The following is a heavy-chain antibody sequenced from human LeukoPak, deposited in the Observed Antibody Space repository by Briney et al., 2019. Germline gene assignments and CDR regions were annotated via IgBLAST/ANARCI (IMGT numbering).Heavy chain of an antibody. CDR3: ARVAYYRVTADQITDAFDV. D-gene: IGHD2-21*02. CDR2: LYSDGAT. CDR1: GFIFSDHY. J-gene: IGHJ3*01. Sequence: GGSLRLSCAASGFIFSDHYMDWVRQAPGKGLQWVSILYSDGATYYADSVKGRFTISRENSRSTLYLQMNSLRAEDTAVYFCARVAYYRVTADQITDAFDVWGHGTVVTVSS. V-gene: IGHV3-66*01.